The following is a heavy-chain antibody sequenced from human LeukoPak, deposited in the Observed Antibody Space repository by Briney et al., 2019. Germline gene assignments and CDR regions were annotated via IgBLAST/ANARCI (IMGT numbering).Heavy chain of an antibody. D-gene: IGHD6-19*01. V-gene: IGHV3-23*01. CDR1: GFTFSSYA. CDR2: ISGSGGST. CDR3: AKKRVAVAGTHYFDY. J-gene: IGHJ4*02. Sequence: GGSLRLSCAASGFTFSSYAMSWVRQAPGKGLEWVSGISGSGGSTYYADSVKGRFTISRDNSKNTLNLQMNSLRAEDTAVYYCAKKRVAVAGTHYFDYWGQGTLVTVSS.